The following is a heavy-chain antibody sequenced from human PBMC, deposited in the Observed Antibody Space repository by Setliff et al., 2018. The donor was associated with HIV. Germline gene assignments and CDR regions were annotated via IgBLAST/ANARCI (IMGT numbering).Heavy chain of an antibody. J-gene: IGHJ4*02. CDR1: GGSISSGSYY. V-gene: IGHV4-39*01. CDR3: ARIPYSSSSVY. Sequence: PSETLSLTCTVSGGSISSGSYYWGWIRQPPGKGLEWIGSIYYSGSTYYNPSLKSRVTISVDTSKNQFSLKLGSVTAADTAVYYCARIPYSSSSVYWGQGTLVTVSS. D-gene: IGHD6-6*01. CDR2: IYYSGST.